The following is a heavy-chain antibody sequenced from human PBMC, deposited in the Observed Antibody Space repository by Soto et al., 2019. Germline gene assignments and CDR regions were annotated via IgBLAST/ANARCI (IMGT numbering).Heavy chain of an antibody. Sequence: AAVKVSCKASGYTFTSYGISWVRQAPGQGLEWMGWISAYNANTNYAQKLQGRVTMTTDTSTSTAYMELRSLRSDDTAVYFCARDRLRATGAYWGQGTLVIVSS. CDR1: GYTFTSYG. D-gene: IGHD1-26*01. J-gene: IGHJ1*01. CDR3: ARDRLRATGAY. V-gene: IGHV1-18*01. CDR2: ISAYNANT.